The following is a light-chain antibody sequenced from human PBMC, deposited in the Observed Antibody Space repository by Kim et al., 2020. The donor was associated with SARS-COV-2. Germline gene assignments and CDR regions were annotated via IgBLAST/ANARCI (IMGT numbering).Light chain of an antibody. Sequence: DIQLTQSPSFLSASVGDRVTITCRASQGITNYLAWYQQKPGKAPRLLLYATSTLQGGVPSRFSGSGSGTEFTLTISSLEPEDLATYYCQQLNTYPPTFGGGTKVDIK. CDR3: QQLNTYPPT. CDR1: QGITNY. J-gene: IGKJ4*01. CDR2: ATS. V-gene: IGKV1-9*01.